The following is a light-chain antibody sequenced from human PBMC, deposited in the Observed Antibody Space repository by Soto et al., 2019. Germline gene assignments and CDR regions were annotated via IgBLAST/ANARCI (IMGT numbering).Light chain of an antibody. J-gene: IGLJ1*01. CDR1: SSTVGSYNL. V-gene: IGLV2-23*01. CDR2: EGI. CDR3: CTYVGSSTYV. Sequence: QSVLTQPASVSGSPGQSITISCTGTSSTVGSYNLVSWYQQHPGKAPKLMIYEGIKRPSGVSNRFSGSKSGNTASLTISGLQAEDEADYYCCTYVGSSTYVFGTGTKLTVL.